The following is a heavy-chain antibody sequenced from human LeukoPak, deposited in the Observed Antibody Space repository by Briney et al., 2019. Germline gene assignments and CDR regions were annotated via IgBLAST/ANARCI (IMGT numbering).Heavy chain of an antibody. Sequence: QPGRSLRLSCAASGFTFSSYAMHWVRQAPGKGLEWVAVISYDGSNKYYADSVKGRFTISRDNSKNTLYLQMNSLRAEDTAVYYCASITGTTFDYWGQGTLVTISS. CDR2: ISYDGSNK. D-gene: IGHD1-20*01. V-gene: IGHV3-30*04. CDR1: GFTFSSYA. J-gene: IGHJ4*02. CDR3: ASITGTTFDY.